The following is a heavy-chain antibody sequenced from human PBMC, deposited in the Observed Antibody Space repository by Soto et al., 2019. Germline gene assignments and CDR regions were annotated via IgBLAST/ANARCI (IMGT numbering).Heavy chain of an antibody. Sequence: ASVKVSCKAPGHTFTNFAIHWLRQAPGQSLEWMGWVNTGNGNTKYSQKFQGRVTITRDTSASTAYMELSSLRSDDSAVYYCARDRSALPAAVRNGMDVWGQGTSVTVS. J-gene: IGHJ6*02. CDR2: VNTGNGNT. CDR1: GHTFTNFA. D-gene: IGHD6-13*01. CDR3: ARDRSALPAAVRNGMDV. V-gene: IGHV1-3*04.